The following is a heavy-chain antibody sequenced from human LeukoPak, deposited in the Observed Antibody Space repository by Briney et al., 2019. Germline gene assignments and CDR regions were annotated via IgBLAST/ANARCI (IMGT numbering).Heavy chain of an antibody. CDR1: GFTFSSYG. V-gene: IGHV3-23*01. CDR2: ISGSGRST. D-gene: IGHD4-17*01. Sequence: GGSLRLSCAASGFTFSSYGMSWVRQAPGKGLEWVSSISGSGRSTFYADSVKGRFTISRDSSKNTLYLQMNSLRAEDTAVYYCAKDLHGDFTGWFDPWGQGTLVTVSS. J-gene: IGHJ5*02. CDR3: AKDLHGDFTGWFDP.